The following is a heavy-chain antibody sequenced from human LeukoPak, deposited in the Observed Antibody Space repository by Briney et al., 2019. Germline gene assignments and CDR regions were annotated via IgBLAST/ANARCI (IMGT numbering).Heavy chain of an antibody. CDR1: GYIFTGYY. CDR2: INPNSGGT. Sequence: ASVKVSCKASGYIFTGYYMHWVRQAPGQGLEWMGWINPNSGGTNYAQKFQGRVTMTRDTSISTAYMELSRLRSDDTAVYYCAREEAYYYGSGSYSVFDYWGQGTLVTVSS. D-gene: IGHD3-10*01. CDR3: AREEAYYYGSGSYSVFDY. V-gene: IGHV1-2*02. J-gene: IGHJ4*02.